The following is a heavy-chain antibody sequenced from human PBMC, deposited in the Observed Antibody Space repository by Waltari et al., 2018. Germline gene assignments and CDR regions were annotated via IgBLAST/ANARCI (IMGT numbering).Heavy chain of an antibody. J-gene: IGHJ3*02. D-gene: IGHD6-6*01. Sequence: QLQLQESGPGLVKPSETLSLTCTVSGGSISSSSYYWGWIRQPPGRGLEWIGSIYYSGSTYYNPSLKSRVTISVDTSKNQFSLKLSSVTAADTAVYYCARAHSAARPEKNAFDIWGQGTMVTVSS. V-gene: IGHV4-39*01. CDR1: GGSISSSSYY. CDR3: ARAHSAARPEKNAFDI. CDR2: IYYSGST.